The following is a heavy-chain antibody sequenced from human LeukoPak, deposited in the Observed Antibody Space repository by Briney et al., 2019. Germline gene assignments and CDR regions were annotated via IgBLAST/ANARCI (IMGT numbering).Heavy chain of an antibody. Sequence: PGGSLRLSCAASGFTFSSYSMNWVRQAPGKGLEWVSSISSSSSYIYHADSVKGRFTISRDNAKNSLYLQMNSLRAEDTAVYYCARDLSHYDFWSGYSFWFDPWGQGTLVTVSS. CDR1: GFTFSSYS. J-gene: IGHJ5*02. CDR3: ARDLSHYDFWSGYSFWFDP. V-gene: IGHV3-21*01. D-gene: IGHD3-3*01. CDR2: ISSSSSYI.